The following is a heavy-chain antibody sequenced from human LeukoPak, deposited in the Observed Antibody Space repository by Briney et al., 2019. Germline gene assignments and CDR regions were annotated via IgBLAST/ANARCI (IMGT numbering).Heavy chain of an antibody. J-gene: IGHJ4*02. CDR1: GFTFSGSA. CDR2: IRSKANSYAT. CDR3: TTYDILTEGDY. Sequence: GGSLRLSCAASGFTFSGSAMHWVRQASGKGREWVGRIRSKANSYATAYAASVKGRFTISRDDSKNTAYLQMNSLKTEDTAVYYCTTYDILTEGDYWGQGTLVTVSS. V-gene: IGHV3-73*01. D-gene: IGHD3-9*01.